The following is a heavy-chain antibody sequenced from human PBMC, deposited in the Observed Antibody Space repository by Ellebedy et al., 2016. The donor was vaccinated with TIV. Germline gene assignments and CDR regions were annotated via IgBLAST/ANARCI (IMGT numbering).Heavy chain of an antibody. V-gene: IGHV3-30-3*01. CDR1: GFSFSTYA. Sequence: GGSLRLXXAASGFSFSTYAMHWVRQATGKGLEWVAVISYDGSNKYYADSVKGRFTISRDNSKNTLYLQMNSLRAEDTAVYYCARPIYQLLSYGASFDYWGQGTLVTVSS. CDR2: ISYDGSNK. J-gene: IGHJ4*02. CDR3: ARPIYQLLSYGASFDY. D-gene: IGHD2-2*01.